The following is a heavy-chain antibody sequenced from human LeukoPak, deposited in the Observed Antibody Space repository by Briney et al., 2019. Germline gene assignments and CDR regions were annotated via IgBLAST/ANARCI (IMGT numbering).Heavy chain of an antibody. Sequence: SETLSLTCTVSGGSISSSSYYWGWIHQPPGKGLEWIGSIYYSGSTYYNPSLKSRVTISVDTSKNQFSLKLSSVTAADTAVYYCARDAALGYCSGGSCYFPTFDIWGQGTMVTVSS. CDR2: IYYSGST. D-gene: IGHD2-15*01. J-gene: IGHJ3*02. CDR1: GGSISSSSYY. V-gene: IGHV4-39*07. CDR3: ARDAALGYCSGGSCYFPTFDI.